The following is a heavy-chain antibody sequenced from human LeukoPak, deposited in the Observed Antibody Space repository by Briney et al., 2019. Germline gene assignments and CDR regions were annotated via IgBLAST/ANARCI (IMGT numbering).Heavy chain of an antibody. CDR3: ARDLTTGIFDY. CDR1: GYTFTSYG. D-gene: IGHD4-11*01. CDR2: VSPNNGNT. V-gene: IGHV1-18*01. J-gene: IGHJ4*02. Sequence: ASVKVSCKTSGYTFTSYGIIWVRQAPGQGLEWTGWVSPNNGNTNYAQNLQGRVTMTTDTSTSTAYMQLRSLRSDDTAVYFCARDLTTGIFDYWGQGTLVTVSS.